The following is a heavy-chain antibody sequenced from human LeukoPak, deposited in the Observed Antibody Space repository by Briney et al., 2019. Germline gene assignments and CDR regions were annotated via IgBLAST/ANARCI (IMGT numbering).Heavy chain of an antibody. CDR3: AGGANWADAFDI. J-gene: IGHJ3*02. Sequence: PGGSLRLSCAASGFTFSTYPLNWVRQAPGKGLEWVSYISSSSGTIYYPDSVKGRFTISRDNAKNSLFLQMNSLRAEDTAVYYCAGGANWADAFDIWGQGTMVTVSS. D-gene: IGHD3-16*01. V-gene: IGHV3-48*01. CDR1: GFTFSTYP. CDR2: ISSSSGTI.